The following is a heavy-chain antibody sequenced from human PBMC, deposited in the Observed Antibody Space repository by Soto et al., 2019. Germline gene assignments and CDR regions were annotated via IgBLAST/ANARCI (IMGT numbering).Heavy chain of an antibody. J-gene: IGHJ4*02. V-gene: IGHV1-69*01. CDR2: IIPIFGTA. CDR1: GGTFSSYA. CDR3: AREENSSGYYDSGFDY. Sequence: QVQLVQSGAEVKKPGSSVKVSCKASGGTFSSYAISWVRQAPGQGLEWMGGIIPIFGTANYAQKFQGRVTITADDSTSTDCMELSSLRSEDTAVYYCAREENSSGYYDSGFDYWGQGTLVTVSS. D-gene: IGHD3-22*01.